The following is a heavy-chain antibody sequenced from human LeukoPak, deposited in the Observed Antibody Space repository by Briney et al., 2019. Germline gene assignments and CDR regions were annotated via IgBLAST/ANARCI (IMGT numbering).Heavy chain of an antibody. D-gene: IGHD5-12*01. CDR3: ARDPLGGYDSAEYFDY. J-gene: IGHJ4*02. Sequence: SETLSLTCTVSGGSISSSSYYWGWIRQPPGKGLEWIGSIYYSGSTYYNPSLKSRVTISVDTSKNQFSLKLSSVTAADTAVYYCARDPLGGYDSAEYFDYWGQGTLVTVSS. CDR1: GGSISSSSYY. CDR2: IYYSGST. V-gene: IGHV4-39*07.